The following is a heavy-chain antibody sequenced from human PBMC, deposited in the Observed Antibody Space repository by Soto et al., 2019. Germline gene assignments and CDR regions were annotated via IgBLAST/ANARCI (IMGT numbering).Heavy chain of an antibody. J-gene: IGHJ3*02. V-gene: IGHV4-34*01. CDR3: ARGGDIVVEVAATTDAFDI. Sequence: QVQLQQWGAGLLKPSETLSLTCAVYGGSFSGYYWSWIRQPPGKGLEWIGEINHSGSTNHNPSLKSPVTILEDTSKNQFSLKRSSVTAADTAVYYCARGGDIVVEVAATTDAFDIWGQGTMVTVSS. CDR2: INHSGST. D-gene: IGHD2-15*01. CDR1: GGSFSGYY.